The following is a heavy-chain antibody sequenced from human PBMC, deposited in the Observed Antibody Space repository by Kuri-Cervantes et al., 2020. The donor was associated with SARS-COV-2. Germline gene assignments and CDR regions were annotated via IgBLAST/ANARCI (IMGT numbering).Heavy chain of an antibody. Sequence: ASVKVSCKASGYTFTSYDINWVRQATGQGLEWMGWMNPNSGNTGYAQKFQGRVTITRNTSISTAYMGLSRLRSDDTAVYYCARVPYYGPLDYWGQGTLVTVSS. V-gene: IGHV1-8*03. CDR2: MNPNSGNT. D-gene: IGHD4-17*01. CDR1: GYTFTSYD. CDR3: ARVPYYGPLDY. J-gene: IGHJ4*02.